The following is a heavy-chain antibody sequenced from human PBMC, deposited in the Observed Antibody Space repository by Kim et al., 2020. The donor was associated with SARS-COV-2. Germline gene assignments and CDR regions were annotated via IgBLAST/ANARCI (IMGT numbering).Heavy chain of an antibody. CDR2: ISASGGST. Sequence: GGSLRLSCAASGLTLSSYAMSWVRQAPGKGLEWVSSISASGGSTYYADSVKDLFTTSRDNSKNTLYLQMNSLRAEDTAVYYCAKAPSTYWIGDYWGQGTLVTVSS. CDR3: AKAPSTYWIGDY. J-gene: IGHJ4*02. D-gene: IGHD3-3*01. V-gene: IGHV3-23*01. CDR1: GLTLSSYA.